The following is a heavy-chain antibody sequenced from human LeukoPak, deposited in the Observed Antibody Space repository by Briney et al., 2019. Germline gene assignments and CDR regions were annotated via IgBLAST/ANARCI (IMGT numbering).Heavy chain of an antibody. CDR3: APSKVDTAHLG. D-gene: IGHD5-18*01. CDR1: GGTFSSYA. Sequence: SVKVSCKASGGTFSSYAISWVRQAPGQGLEWMGRIIPIIGIANYAQKFKGRVTITTDKSTSTAYMDLSRLRSEDTALYYCAPSKVDTAHLGWGEGALVTVSS. CDR2: IIPIIGIA. V-gene: IGHV1-69*04. J-gene: IGHJ4*02.